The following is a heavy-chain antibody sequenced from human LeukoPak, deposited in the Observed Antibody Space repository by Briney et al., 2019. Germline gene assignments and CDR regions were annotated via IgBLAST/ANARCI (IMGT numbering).Heavy chain of an antibody. V-gene: IGHV3-33*01. Sequence: GRSLRLSCAASGFTFSSYGMHWVRQAPGKGLEWVAVIWYDGSNKYYADSVKGRFTISRDNSKHTLYLQMNSLRAEDTAVYYCARDTYYYDSSGYCCYFDYWGQGTLVTVSS. CDR1: GFTFSSYG. CDR2: IWYDGSNK. CDR3: ARDTYYYDSSGYCCYFDY. J-gene: IGHJ4*02. D-gene: IGHD3-22*01.